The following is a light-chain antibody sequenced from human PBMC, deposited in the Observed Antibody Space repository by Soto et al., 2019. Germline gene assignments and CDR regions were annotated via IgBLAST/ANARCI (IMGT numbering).Light chain of an antibody. J-gene: IGKJ4*01. Sequence: EIVLTQSPGTLSLSPGERATLSCRASQSVSSSYLAWYQQKPGQAPRLLIYGASSRATGIPVRFSGSGSGTDFTLTISRLEPEDLAVYYCQQYGSSPPALTFGGGTKVEIK. CDR3: QQYGSSPPALT. CDR2: GAS. CDR1: QSVSSSY. V-gene: IGKV3-20*01.